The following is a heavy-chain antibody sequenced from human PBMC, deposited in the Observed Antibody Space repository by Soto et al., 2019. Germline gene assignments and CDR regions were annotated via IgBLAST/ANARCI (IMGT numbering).Heavy chain of an antibody. Sequence: PSEPLSLTFTVSGASINDYYWSWIRQTPGRGLEWVGFMYYSETTKYNPSLKGRVNMSLDTSKNQVSLHLKSVTAADTAVYYCARANSSTWYKLEYKWFDPWGQGTLVTVSS. V-gene: IGHV4-59*01. CDR3: ARANSSTWYKLEYKWFDP. D-gene: IGHD6-13*01. CDR1: GASINDYY. J-gene: IGHJ5*02. CDR2: MYYSETT.